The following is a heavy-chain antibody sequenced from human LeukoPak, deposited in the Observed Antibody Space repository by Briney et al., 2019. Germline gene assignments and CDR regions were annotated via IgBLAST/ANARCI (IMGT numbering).Heavy chain of an antibody. V-gene: IGHV3-30*02. D-gene: IGHD3-9*01. J-gene: IGHJ4*02. CDR3: AKEGRDILTGYKAEYYFDY. CDR2: IWYDGSNK. CDR1: GFTFSSYG. Sequence: PGGSLRLSCAASGFTFSSYGMHWVRQAPGKGLEWVAVIWYDGSNKYYADSVKGRFTISRDNSKNTLYLQMNSLRAEDTAVYYCAKEGRDILTGYKAEYYFDYWGQGTLVTVSS.